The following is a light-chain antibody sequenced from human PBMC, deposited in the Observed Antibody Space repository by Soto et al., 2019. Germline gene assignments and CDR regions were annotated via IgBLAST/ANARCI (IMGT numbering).Light chain of an antibody. V-gene: IGKV1-9*01. CDR1: QGIGSY. CDR3: QQLNSYPYT. J-gene: IGKJ2*01. CDR2: AAS. Sequence: DIQLTQSPSFLSASVGDRVTITCRASQGIGSYLAWYQQKPGKAPKLLIYAASTLQSGVPSRFSGSGSGAEFTLTISSLQPEDFTTYYCQQLNSYPYTFGQGTKLEIK.